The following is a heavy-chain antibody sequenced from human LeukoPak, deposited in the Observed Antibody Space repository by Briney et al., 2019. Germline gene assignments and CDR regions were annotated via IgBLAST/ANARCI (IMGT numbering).Heavy chain of an antibody. CDR2: IHYNGST. V-gene: IGHV4-39*07. J-gene: IGHJ4*01. Sequence: SETLSLTCTVSGGSISSSSYYWGCIRQPPGKGLEWIGSIHYNGSTCYNPSLESRVIMSVDTSKNQFSLNLTSVTAADAAMYYCARDRGVPRPYYFDHWGQGTLVTVSS. CDR1: GGSISSSSYY. CDR3: ARDRGVPRPYYFDH. D-gene: IGHD3-10*01.